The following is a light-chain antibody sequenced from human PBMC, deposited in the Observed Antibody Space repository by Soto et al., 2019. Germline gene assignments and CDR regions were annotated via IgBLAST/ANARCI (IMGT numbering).Light chain of an antibody. J-gene: IGKJ3*01. CDR3: QQYGSSPFT. CDR1: QIVSNSF. Sequence: EIVLTQSPGTLSLSPGERATLSCRASQIVSNSFLAWYQQKPGQAPRLLIYGGSSRATGIPDRFSGSGSGTDFTLTISRLEPEDFAVYYCQQYGSSPFTFGPGTKVDIK. V-gene: IGKV3-20*01. CDR2: GGS.